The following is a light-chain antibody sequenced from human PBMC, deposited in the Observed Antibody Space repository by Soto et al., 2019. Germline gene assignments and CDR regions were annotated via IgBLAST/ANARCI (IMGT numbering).Light chain of an antibody. J-gene: IGLJ3*02. V-gene: IGLV3-21*02. CDR2: EDS. CDR1: NIGRQD. CDR3: QVWDRTSDHWV. Sequence: SYVLTQPPSVSVAPGQTARITCGGNNIGRQDVFWYQQKAGQAPVLVVYEDSDRPSGTPERFSGSNSETTATLTISRVEAGDEADYYCQVWDRTSDHWVFGGGTKLTVL.